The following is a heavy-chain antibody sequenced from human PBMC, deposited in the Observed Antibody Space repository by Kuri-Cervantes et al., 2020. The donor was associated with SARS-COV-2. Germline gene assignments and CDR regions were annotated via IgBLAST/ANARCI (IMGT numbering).Heavy chain of an antibody. CDR2: ITHDGKNK. CDR3: ARDHGIAAACALGGFDY. CDR1: GFNFSSNC. V-gene: IGHV3-30*03. D-gene: IGHD6-13*01. Sequence: LSLTCAASGFNFSSNCMHWVRQAPGKGLEWVAGITHDGKNKKCMDSGKGRFTISRDNSKNSLYLQMNSLRAEDTAVYYCARDHGIAAACALGGFDYWGQGTLVTVSS. J-gene: IGHJ4*02.